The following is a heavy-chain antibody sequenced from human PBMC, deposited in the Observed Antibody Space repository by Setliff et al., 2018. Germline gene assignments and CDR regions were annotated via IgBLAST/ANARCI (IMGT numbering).Heavy chain of an antibody. CDR2: IYYSGST. CDR3: ARGGEGALGIPYYGMDV. D-gene: IGHD2-21*01. V-gene: IGHV4-30-4*08. J-gene: IGHJ6*02. CDR1: GGSISSGDYY. Sequence: SETLSLTCTVSGGSISSGDYYWSWIRQPPGKGLEWIGYIYYSGSTYYNPSLKSRITISVDTSKNQFSLKLRSVTAADTAVYYCARGGEGALGIPYYGMDVWGQGTTVTVSS.